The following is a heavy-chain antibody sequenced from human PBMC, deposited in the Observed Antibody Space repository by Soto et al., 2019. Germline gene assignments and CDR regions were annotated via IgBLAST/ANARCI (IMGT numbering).Heavy chain of an antibody. V-gene: IGHV3-23*01. D-gene: IGHD3-10*01. Sequence: GGSLRLSCAASGFTFSSCAMSWVRLAPGKGLEWVSGITGSGGSTYYADSVKGRFTISRDNSKNTLYLQMNSLRAEDTAVYYCAKAPSITMVRGVDYWGQGTLVTVSS. J-gene: IGHJ4*02. CDR2: ITGSGGST. CDR1: GFTFSSCA. CDR3: AKAPSITMVRGVDY.